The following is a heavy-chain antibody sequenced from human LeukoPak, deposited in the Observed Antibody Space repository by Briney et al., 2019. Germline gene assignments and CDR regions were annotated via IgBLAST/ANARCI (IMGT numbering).Heavy chain of an antibody. CDR2: ISYDGSNK. Sequence: GGSLRLSCAASGFTFSSYAMHWVRQAPGKGLEWVAVISYDGSNKYYADSVKGRFTISRDNSKNTLYLQMNSLRAEDTAVYYCASRNRYCSGGSCYGDWFDPWGQGTLVTVSS. J-gene: IGHJ5*02. CDR1: GFTFSSYA. CDR3: ASRNRYCSGGSCYGDWFDP. V-gene: IGHV3-30*04. D-gene: IGHD2-15*01.